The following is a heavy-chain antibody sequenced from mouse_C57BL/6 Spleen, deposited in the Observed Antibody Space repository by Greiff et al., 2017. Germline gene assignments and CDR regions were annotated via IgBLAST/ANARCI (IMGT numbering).Heavy chain of an antibody. CDR1: GYTFTSYW. CDR2: IHPSSGST. D-gene: IGHD1-1*01. V-gene: IGHV1-64*01. Sequence: QVQLQQSGAELVKPGASVKLSCKASGYTFTSYWMHWVKQRPGQGLEWVGMIHPSSGSTNYNEKFTGKATLTVDKSYSTPYMQLSSLTSEDSAVCYCARSSTTLDYWGQGTTLTVSS. J-gene: IGHJ2*01. CDR3: ARSSTTLDY.